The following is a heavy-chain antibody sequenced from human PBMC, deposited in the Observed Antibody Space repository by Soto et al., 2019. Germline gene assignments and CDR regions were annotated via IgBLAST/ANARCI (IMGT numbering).Heavy chain of an antibody. CDR2: ICYSGST. CDR1: GGSISSYS. CDR3: ARFSITMVRGALDI. D-gene: IGHD3-10*01. J-gene: IGHJ3*02. Sequence: SETLSLTCTVSGGSISSYSWSWIRQPPGKGLEWIGYICYSGSTNYNPSLKSRVTISVDTSKNQFSLKLSSVTAADTAVYYCARFSITMVRGALDIWGQGTMVTVSS. V-gene: IGHV4-59*08.